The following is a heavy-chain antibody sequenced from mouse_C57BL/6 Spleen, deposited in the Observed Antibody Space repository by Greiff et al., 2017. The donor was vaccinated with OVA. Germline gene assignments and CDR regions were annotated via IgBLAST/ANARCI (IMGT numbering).Heavy chain of an antibody. CDR2: IDPSDSYT. D-gene: IGHD2-3*01. J-gene: IGHJ4*01. CDR3: ARSGGYYRYAMDY. CDR1: GYTFTSYW. Sequence: QVQLQQPGAELVMPGASVKLSCKASGYTFTSYWMHWVKQRPGQGLEWIGEIDPSDSYTNYNQKFKGKSTLTVDKSSSTAYMQLSSLTSEYSAVYYCARSGGYYRYAMDYWGQGTSVTVSS. V-gene: IGHV1-69*01.